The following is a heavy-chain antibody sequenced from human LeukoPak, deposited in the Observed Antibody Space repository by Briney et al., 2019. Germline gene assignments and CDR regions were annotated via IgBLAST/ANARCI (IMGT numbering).Heavy chain of an antibody. V-gene: IGHV1-8*01. CDR1: GYTFTSYD. J-gene: IGHJ6*02. D-gene: IGHD5-18*01. CDR3: ARGCGDTAMAPCYYYGMDV. Sequence: GASVKVSCKASGYTFTSYDINWVRQATGQGLEWMGWMNPNSGNTGYAQKFQGRVTMTRNTSISTAYMELSSLRPEDTAVYYCARGCGDTAMAPCYYYGMDVWGQGTTVTVSS. CDR2: MNPNSGNT.